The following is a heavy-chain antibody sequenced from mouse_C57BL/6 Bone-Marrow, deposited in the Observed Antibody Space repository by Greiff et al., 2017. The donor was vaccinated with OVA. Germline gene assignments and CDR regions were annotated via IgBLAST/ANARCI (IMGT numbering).Heavy chain of an antibody. CDR2: IYPRSGNT. V-gene: IGHV1-81*01. CDR1: GYTFTSYG. D-gene: IGHD1-1*01. J-gene: IGHJ3*01. CDR3: ARRYYYGIWFAY. Sequence: QVQLQQSGAELVRPGASVKLSCKASGYTFTSYGISWVKQRPGQGLEWIGEIYPRSGNTYYNEKFKGKATLTADKSSSTAYMELRSLTSEDSAVYCCARRYYYGIWFAYWGQGTLVTVSA.